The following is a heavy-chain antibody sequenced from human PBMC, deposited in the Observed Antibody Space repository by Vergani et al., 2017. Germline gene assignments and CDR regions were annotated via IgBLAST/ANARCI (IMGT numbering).Heavy chain of an antibody. D-gene: IGHD2-15*01. Sequence: QVQLVQSGAEVKKPGSSVKVSCKASGGTFSSYAISWVRQAPGQGLEWMGRIIPIFGTANYAQKFQGRVTITADESTSTAYMELSSLRSEDTAVYYCAGAPPYCSGGSCYSHSSGYSYDYYYSGMDVWGQXP. J-gene: IGHJ6*02. CDR1: GGTFSSYA. CDR2: IIPIFGTA. CDR3: AGAPPYCSGGSCYSHSSGYSYDYYYSGMDV. V-gene: IGHV1-69*13.